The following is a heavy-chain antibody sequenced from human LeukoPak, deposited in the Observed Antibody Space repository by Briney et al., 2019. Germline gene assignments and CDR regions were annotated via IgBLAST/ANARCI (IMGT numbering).Heavy chain of an antibody. CDR3: ARDGDTYYYDSSGYLY. Sequence: GGSLRLSCAASGFTFSSYAMHWVRQAPGKGLEWVAVISHDGSNKYYADSVKGRFTISRDNSKNTLYLQMNSLRAEDTAVYYCARDGDTYYYDSSGYLYWGQGTLVSVSS. D-gene: IGHD3-22*01. V-gene: IGHV3-30-3*01. CDR1: GFTFSSYA. CDR2: ISHDGSNK. J-gene: IGHJ4*02.